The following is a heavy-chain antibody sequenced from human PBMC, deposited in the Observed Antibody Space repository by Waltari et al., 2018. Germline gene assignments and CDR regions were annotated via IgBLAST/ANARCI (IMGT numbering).Heavy chain of an antibody. V-gene: IGHV4-39*01. D-gene: IGHD3-22*01. CDR1: GGSISSSSYY. J-gene: IGHJ2*01. Sequence: QLQLQESGPGLVKPSETLSLTCTVSGGSISSSSYYWGWIRQPPGQGLEWIGSIYYSGSTYYNPSLKSRVTISVDTSKNQFSLKLSSVTAADTAVYYCARHPPIEIVVVPDWYFDLWGRGTLVTVSS. CDR2: IYYSGST. CDR3: ARHPPIEIVVVPDWYFDL.